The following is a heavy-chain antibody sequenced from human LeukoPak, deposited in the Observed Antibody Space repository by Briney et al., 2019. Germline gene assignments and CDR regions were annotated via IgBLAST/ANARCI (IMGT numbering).Heavy chain of an antibody. CDR1: GFTFSSYA. J-gene: IGHJ1*01. V-gene: IGHV3-53*01. Sequence: GASLRLSCAASGFTFSSYAMSWVRQAPGKGLEWVSVIYSGGSTYYADSVKGRFTISRDNSKNTLYLQMNSLRAEDTAVYYCARMYGDSAEYFQHWGQGTLVTVSS. CDR2: IYSGGST. CDR3: ARMYGDSAEYFQH. D-gene: IGHD4-17*01.